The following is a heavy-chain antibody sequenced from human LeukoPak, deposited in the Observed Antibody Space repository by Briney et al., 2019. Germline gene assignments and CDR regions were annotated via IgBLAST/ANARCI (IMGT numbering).Heavy chain of an antibody. Sequence: GGSLRLSCAASGFTFSSYAMHWVRQAPGKGLEYVSAISSNGGSTYYANSVKGRFTISRGNSKNTLYLQMGSLRAEDMAVYYCARGTPYYYDSSGYYLFDYWGQGTLVTVSS. V-gene: IGHV3-64*01. D-gene: IGHD3-22*01. J-gene: IGHJ4*02. CDR3: ARGTPYYYDSSGYYLFDY. CDR2: ISSNGGST. CDR1: GFTFSSYA.